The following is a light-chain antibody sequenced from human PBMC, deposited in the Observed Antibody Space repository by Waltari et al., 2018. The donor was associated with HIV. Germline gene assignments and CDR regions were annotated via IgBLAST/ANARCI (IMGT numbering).Light chain of an antibody. CDR2: KAS. Sequence: DIQMTQSPSTLSAYVGDRTTITCRASQSISSWFAWYQQKPGKAPKLLIYKASSLESGVPSRFSGSGSGTEFTLTISSLQPDDSATYYCQQYNSYSYTFGQGTKLEIK. CDR1: QSISSW. J-gene: IGKJ2*01. V-gene: IGKV1-5*03. CDR3: QQYNSYSYT.